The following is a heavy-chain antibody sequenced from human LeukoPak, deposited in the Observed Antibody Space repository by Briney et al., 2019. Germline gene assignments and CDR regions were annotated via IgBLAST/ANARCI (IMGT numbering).Heavy chain of an antibody. CDR2: IFYSGSS. D-gene: IGHD2/OR15-2a*01. J-gene: IGHJ4*02. V-gene: IGHV4-59*01. CDR3: ARDNFRTLYYFDY. Sequence: SQTLSLTCTVSGGSISSYYWDWLRQPPGKGLEWIGYIFYSGSSNYNPFFKSRVTMSVDTSKNQFSLSLNSVTAADTAVYYCARDNFRTLYYFDYWGQGTLVTVSS. CDR1: GGSISSYY.